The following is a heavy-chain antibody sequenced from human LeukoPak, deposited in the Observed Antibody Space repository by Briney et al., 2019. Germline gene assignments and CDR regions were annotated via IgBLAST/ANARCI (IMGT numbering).Heavy chain of an antibody. J-gene: IGHJ5*02. Sequence: SQTLSLTCTVSGGSSGSGDYNWSWIPQPAGKGLEWIGRIYTSGSTNYNPSLKSRVTISVDTSKNQFSLKLSSVTAADTAVYYCARGANWFDPWGQGTLVTVSS. CDR3: ARGANWFDP. CDR1: GGSSGSGDYN. V-gene: IGHV4-61*02. D-gene: IGHD4/OR15-4a*01. CDR2: IYTSGST.